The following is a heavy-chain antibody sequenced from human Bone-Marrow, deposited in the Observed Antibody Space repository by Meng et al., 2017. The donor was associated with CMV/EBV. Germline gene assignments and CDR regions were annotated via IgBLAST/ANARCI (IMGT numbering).Heavy chain of an antibody. CDR3: AREGGGISAVHRSDYYGMDV. Sequence: ASVKVSCKASGYTFTSYGISWVRQAPGQGLEWMGWISAYNGNTNYAQKLQGRVTMTTDTSTSTAYMELRSLRSDDTAVYYCAREGGGISAVHRSDYYGMDVWGQGTTVTVSS. J-gene: IGHJ6*02. CDR2: ISAYNGNT. V-gene: IGHV1-18*01. CDR1: GYTFTSYG. D-gene: IGHD6-13*01.